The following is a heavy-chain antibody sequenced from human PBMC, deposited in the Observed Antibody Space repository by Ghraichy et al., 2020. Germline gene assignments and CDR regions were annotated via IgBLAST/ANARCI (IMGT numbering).Heavy chain of an antibody. D-gene: IGHD5-18*01. CDR3: ARIGLPTSSDFFDF. V-gene: IGHV2-70*04. CDR2: IDWDDDR. J-gene: IGHJ4*02. CDR1: GFSLSTTGMR. Sequence: SGPTLVKPTQTLTLTCTFSGFSLSTTGMRVVWIRQPPGKALEWLARIDWDDDRFYSTSLKTRLTISKDTSKNQVVLTMTNMDPVDTATYYCARIGLPTSSDFFDFWGQGTLVTVSA.